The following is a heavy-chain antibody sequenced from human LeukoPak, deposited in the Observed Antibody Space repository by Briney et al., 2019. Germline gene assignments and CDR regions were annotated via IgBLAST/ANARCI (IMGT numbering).Heavy chain of an antibody. CDR3: ARASLRYFDWSDYYGMDV. V-gene: IGHV1-8*01. CDR1: GYTFTSYD. D-gene: IGHD3-9*01. J-gene: IGHJ6*02. Sequence: GASVKVPCKASGYTFTSYDFNWVRQATGQRPEWMGWMSPNSGDTGYAQKFQDRVTMTRDTSISTAYMELSRLRSDDTAVYYCARASLRYFDWSDYYGMDVWGQGTTVTVSS. CDR2: MSPNSGDT.